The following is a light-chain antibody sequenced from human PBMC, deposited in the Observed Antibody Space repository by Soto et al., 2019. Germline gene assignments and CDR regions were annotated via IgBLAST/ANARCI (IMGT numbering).Light chain of an antibody. V-gene: IGKV3-20*01. CDR2: GAS. Sequence: EIVLTQSPGTLSLSPGERATLSCMASQSVSSNYLAWYQRKPGQAPRLLIYGASSRATGIPNRFSGSGSGTDFTLTITRLEPEDVAVYYCQQYGSSPPTFGQGTKVEIK. J-gene: IGKJ1*01. CDR1: QSVSSNY. CDR3: QQYGSSPPT.